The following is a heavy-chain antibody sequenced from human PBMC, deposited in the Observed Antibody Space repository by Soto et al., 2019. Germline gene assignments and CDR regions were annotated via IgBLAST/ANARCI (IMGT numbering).Heavy chain of an antibody. J-gene: IGHJ5*02. Sequence: SVKVSCSASGGTFSSYAISWVRQAPGQGLEWMGGIIPIFGTANYAQKFQGRVTITADKSTSTAYMELSSLRSEDTAVYYCARGRLSGNWFDPWGQGTLVTVSS. CDR1: GGTFSSYA. D-gene: IGHD3-10*01. CDR3: ARGRLSGNWFDP. V-gene: IGHV1-69*06. CDR2: IIPIFGTA.